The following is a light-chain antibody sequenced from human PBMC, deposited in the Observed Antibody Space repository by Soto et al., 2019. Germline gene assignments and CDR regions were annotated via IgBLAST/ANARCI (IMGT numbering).Light chain of an antibody. Sequence: EIGMTQSPATLSVSPGERVTLSCRASQSLSTNFAWYQQKPGQAPRLLIYGASTRATDFPARFSGSGSGTEFSLTISSLQSEDFGVYYCQQYYHRPPYTFGQGTKLEIK. CDR3: QQYYHRPPYT. CDR1: QSLSTN. CDR2: GAS. J-gene: IGKJ2*01. V-gene: IGKV3-15*01.